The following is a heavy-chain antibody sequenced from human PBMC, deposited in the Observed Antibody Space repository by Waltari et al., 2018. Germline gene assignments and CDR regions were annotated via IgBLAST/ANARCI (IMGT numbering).Heavy chain of an antibody. CDR3: SRTTFRFDV. V-gene: IGHV3-20*04. CDR1: GFTFDDYA. J-gene: IGHJ5*02. Sequence: EVQLVESGGGLVKPGGSLRLSCVASGFTFDDYAMSWVRQAPGKGLEWVSRINWYWRITYYADSVKGRFTISRDNAKNTLYLQMDRLSSEDTALYSCSRTTFRFDVWGPGVLVTVSS. D-gene: IGHD1-1*01. CDR2: INWYWRIT.